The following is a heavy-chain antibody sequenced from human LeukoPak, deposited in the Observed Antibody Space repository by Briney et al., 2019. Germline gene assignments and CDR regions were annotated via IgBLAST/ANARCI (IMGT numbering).Heavy chain of an antibody. CDR3: ARHVKEQLVIYYFDY. D-gene: IGHD6-13*01. CDR2: IYYSGST. V-gene: IGHV4-59*08. CDR1: GGSISSDY. Sequence: PSQTLSLTCTVAGGSISSDYWSSTRQPPGNGLEWIGYIYYSGSTNYNPSLKSRVTISVDTSKNQFSLRLSAVTAADTAVYYCARHVKEQLVIYYFDYWGPGTLVSVSS. J-gene: IGHJ4*03.